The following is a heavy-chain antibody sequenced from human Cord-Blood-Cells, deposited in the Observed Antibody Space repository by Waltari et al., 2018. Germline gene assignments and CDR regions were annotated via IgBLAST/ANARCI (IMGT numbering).Heavy chain of an antibody. Sequence: QVQLQESGPGLVKPSETLSLTCAVSGYSISSGYYWGWIRQPPGKGLEWIGSIYHSGSTSYNPSLKSRVTISVDTSKNQFSLKLSSVTAADTAVYYCVRDFTKYSSSWYDAFDIWGQGTMVTVSS. CDR2: IYHSGST. CDR3: VRDFTKYSSSWYDAFDI. D-gene: IGHD6-13*01. J-gene: IGHJ3*02. CDR1: GYSISSGYY. V-gene: IGHV4-38-2*02.